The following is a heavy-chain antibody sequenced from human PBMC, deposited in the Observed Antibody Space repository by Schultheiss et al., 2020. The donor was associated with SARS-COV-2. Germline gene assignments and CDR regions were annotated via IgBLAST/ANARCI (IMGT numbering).Heavy chain of an antibody. CDR1: GFTFSNYW. CDR2: INSDGSRT. D-gene: IGHD3-3*01. V-gene: IGHV3-74*01. J-gene: IGHJ6*02. CDR3: ARDNYDFWSVTGGMDV. Sequence: GGSLRLSCVVSGFTFSNYWMHWVRQVPGKGLVWVSRINSDGSRTSYADSVKGRFTISRDNAKNTLYLQMNSLRAEDTAVYYCARDNYDFWSVTGGMDVWGQGTTVTVSS.